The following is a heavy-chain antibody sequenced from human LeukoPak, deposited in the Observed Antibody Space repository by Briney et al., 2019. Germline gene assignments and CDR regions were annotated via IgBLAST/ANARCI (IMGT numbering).Heavy chain of an antibody. CDR1: GYTFTSYG. J-gene: IGHJ5*02. D-gene: IGHD6-13*01. Sequence: ASVKVSCKASGYTFTSYGISWVRQAPGQGLEWMGWISAYNGNTNYAQKLQGRVTMTTDTSTSTAYMELRSLRSDDTAVYYCARDQYSSSWYFFDPWGQGTLVTVSS. V-gene: IGHV1-18*01. CDR3: ARDQYSSSWYFFDP. CDR2: ISAYNGNT.